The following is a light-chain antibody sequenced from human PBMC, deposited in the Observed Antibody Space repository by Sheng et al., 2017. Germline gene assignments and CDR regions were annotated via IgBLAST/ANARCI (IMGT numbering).Light chain of an antibody. V-gene: IGKV1-5*03. J-gene: IGKJ1*01. Sequence: DIQMTQSPSTLSASVGDRVTITCRASQSISSWLAWYQQKPGKAPKLLIYKASSLESGVPSRFSGSGSGTEFTLTISNLQPDDFATYYCQQYNSNAWTFGQGTKVE. CDR2: KAS. CDR3: QQYNSNAWT. CDR1: QSISSW.